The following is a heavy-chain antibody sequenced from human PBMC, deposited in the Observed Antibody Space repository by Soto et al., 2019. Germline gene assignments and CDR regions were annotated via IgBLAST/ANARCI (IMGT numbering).Heavy chain of an antibody. V-gene: IGHV3-23*01. D-gene: IGHD3-3*01. CDR2: ISATGISK. J-gene: IGHJ4*02. Sequence: GGSLRLSCEASGFTFDSYAMGWVRQAPGKGLEWVSAISATGISKYYADSVKGRFTISRVSAINTLYLQIDSLRAEDTAVYYCAKRGGYDFWSGYHHLDYWGQGALVTVSS. CDR3: AKRGGYDFWSGYHHLDY. CDR1: GFTFDSYA.